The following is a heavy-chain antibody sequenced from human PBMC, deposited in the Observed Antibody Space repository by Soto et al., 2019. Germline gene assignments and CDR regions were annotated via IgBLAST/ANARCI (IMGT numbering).Heavy chain of an antibody. J-gene: IGHJ4*02. V-gene: IGHV4-39*01. CDR2: IYYSGST. Sequence: SETLSLTCTVSGGSISSSSYYWGWIRQPPGKGLEWIGSIYYSGSTYYNPSLKSRVTISVDTSKNQFSLKLRSVTAADTAVYYCARQTAAAVGFWGQGTLVTVSS. D-gene: IGHD6-13*01. CDR1: GGSISSSSYY. CDR3: ARQTAAAVGF.